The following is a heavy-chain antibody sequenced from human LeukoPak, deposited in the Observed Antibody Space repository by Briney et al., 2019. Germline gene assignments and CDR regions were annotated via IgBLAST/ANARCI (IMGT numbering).Heavy chain of an antibody. V-gene: IGHV1-2*02. CDR2: INPNNGEA. CDR1: GYTLSDYY. Sequence: GASVKVSCQASGYTLSDYYLHWMRQVPGQRPEWMAWINPNNGEAKIAQKFQGRVVMTRDTSINTAYMQVSSLRPDDTAVYYCARSQFRTTNSGAWGFRPWGQGTLVTVTS. CDR3: ARSQFRTTNSGAWGFRP. J-gene: IGHJ1*01. D-gene: IGHD3-16*01.